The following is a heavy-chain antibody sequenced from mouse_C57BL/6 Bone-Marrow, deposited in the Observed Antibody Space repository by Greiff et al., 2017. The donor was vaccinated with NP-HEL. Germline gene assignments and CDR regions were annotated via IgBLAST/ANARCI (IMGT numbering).Heavy chain of an antibody. D-gene: IGHD2-3*01. J-gene: IGHJ4*01. CDR3: ARDGYYPSYAMDY. CDR2: INPNNGGT. Sequence: VQLQQSGPELVKPGASVKISCKASGYTFTDYYMNWVKQSHGKSLEWIGDINPNNGGTSYNQKFKGKATLTVDKSSSTAYMELRSLTSEDSAVYYCARDGYYPSYAMDYWGEGTSVTVSS. V-gene: IGHV1-26*01. CDR1: GYTFTDYY.